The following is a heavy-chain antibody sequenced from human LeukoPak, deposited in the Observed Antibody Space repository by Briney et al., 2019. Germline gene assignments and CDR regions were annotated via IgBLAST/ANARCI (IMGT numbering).Heavy chain of an antibody. CDR2: INPSGGST. J-gene: IGHJ4*02. V-gene: IGHV1-46*03. CDR3: ARALAARPDY. D-gene: IGHD6-6*01. CDR1: GGTFSSYA. Sequence: ASVKVSCKASGGTFSSYAISWVRQAPGQGLEWMGIINPSGGSTSYAQKFQGRVTMTRDTSTSTVYMELSSLRSEDTAVYYCARALAARPDYWGQGTLVTVSS.